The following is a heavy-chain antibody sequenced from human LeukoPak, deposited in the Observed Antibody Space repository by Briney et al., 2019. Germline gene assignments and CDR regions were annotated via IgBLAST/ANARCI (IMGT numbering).Heavy chain of an antibody. V-gene: IGHV3-73*01. CDR3: TRDSGTYNWFDP. CDR1: GFTFSGSA. Sequence: GGSLKLSCAASGFTFSGSAIHWVRQSSGKGLEWVGQIDKKDKGYATATAYAASVKGRYTISRDDSINTAYLQMKSLKTEDTALYYCTRDSGTYNWFDPWGQGTLVTVSS. CDR2: IDKKDKGYATAT. D-gene: IGHD1-26*01. J-gene: IGHJ5*02.